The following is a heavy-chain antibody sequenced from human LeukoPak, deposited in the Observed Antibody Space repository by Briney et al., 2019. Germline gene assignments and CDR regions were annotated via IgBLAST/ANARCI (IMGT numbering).Heavy chain of an antibody. CDR3: ASSPTIFGVVMVDV. CDR2: IYTSGST. V-gene: IGHV4-4*07. D-gene: IGHD3-3*01. J-gene: IGHJ6*02. Sequence: SETLSLTCTVSGGSISSYYWSWIRQPAGKGLEWIGRIYTSGSTNYNPSLKSRVTMSVDTSKNQFSLKLSSVTAADTAVYYCASSPTIFGVVMVDVWGQGTTVTVSS. CDR1: GGSISSYY.